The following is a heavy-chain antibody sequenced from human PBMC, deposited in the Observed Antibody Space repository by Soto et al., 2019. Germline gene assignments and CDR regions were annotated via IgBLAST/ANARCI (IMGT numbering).Heavy chain of an antibody. CDR3: ARQIRRIAAAGTVMDV. J-gene: IGHJ6*02. Sequence: GESLKISCKGSGYSFTSCWIGWVRQMPGKGLEWMGIIYPGDSDTRYSPSFQGQVTISADKSISTAYLQWSSLKASDTAMYYCARQIRRIAAAGTVMDVWGQGTTVTVSS. CDR2: IYPGDSDT. V-gene: IGHV5-51*01. CDR1: GYSFTSCW. D-gene: IGHD6-13*01.